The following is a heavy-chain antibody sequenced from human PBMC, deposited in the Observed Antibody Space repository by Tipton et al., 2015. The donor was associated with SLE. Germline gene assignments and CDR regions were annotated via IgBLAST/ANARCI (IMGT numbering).Heavy chain of an antibody. J-gene: IGHJ4*02. CDR1: GGSFNNYY. CDR3: GREGTLPY. V-gene: IGHV4-34*01. CDR2: INHVGTT. Sequence: GLVKPSETLSLTCAVFGGSFNNYYWSWIRQPPGKGLEWIGEINHVGTTNYNPSLMSRVTISVDASKNQFTLELNTVTAADTAVYYCGREGTLPYWGQGTLVTVSS. D-gene: IGHD1-14*01.